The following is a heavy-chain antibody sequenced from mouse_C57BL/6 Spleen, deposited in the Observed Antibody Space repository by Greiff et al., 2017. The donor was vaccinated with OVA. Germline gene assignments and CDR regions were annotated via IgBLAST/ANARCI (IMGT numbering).Heavy chain of an antibody. CDR3: ARSIYDYDWEYYFDD. CDR1: GYAFTNYL. V-gene: IGHV1-54*01. Sequence: QVQLKESGAELVRPGTSVKVSCKASGYAFTNYLLEWVKQRPGQGLEWIGVIKPGSGGTNYNEKFKGQATLTADKSSSTAYMQLSSLTSEDSAVYVCARSIYDYDWEYYFDDWGQGTTLTVSS. J-gene: IGHJ2*01. D-gene: IGHD2-4*01. CDR2: IKPGSGGT.